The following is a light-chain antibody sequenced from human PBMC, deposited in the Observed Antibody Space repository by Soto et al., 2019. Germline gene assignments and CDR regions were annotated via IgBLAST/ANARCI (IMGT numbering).Light chain of an antibody. J-gene: IGLJ1*01. CDR3: SSYTNITTRACV. CDR1: SGDIGSYNR. V-gene: IGLV2-14*01. Sequence: ALTQPASVSGSPGQSITISCTGTSGDIGSYNRVSWYQQHPGKAPKLILYEVTDRPSGVSNRFSGSKSGNTASLTISGLQAEDEAEYYCSSYTNITTRACVFGTGTKVTVL. CDR2: EVT.